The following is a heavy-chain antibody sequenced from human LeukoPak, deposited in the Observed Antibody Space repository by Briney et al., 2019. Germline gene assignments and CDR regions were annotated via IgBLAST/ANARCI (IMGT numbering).Heavy chain of an antibody. Sequence: PSETLSLTCAVYGGSFSGYYWSWIRQPPGKGLEWIGEINHSGSTNYNPSLKSRVTISVDTSKNQFSLKLSSVTAADTAVYYCARGRSSGWLIRWGQGTLVTVSS. CDR1: GGSFSGYY. J-gene: IGHJ4*02. CDR2: INHSGST. CDR3: ARGRSSGWLIR. D-gene: IGHD6-19*01. V-gene: IGHV4-34*01.